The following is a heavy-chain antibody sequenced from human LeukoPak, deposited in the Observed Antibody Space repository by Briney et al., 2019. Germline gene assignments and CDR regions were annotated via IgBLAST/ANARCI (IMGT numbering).Heavy chain of an antibody. CDR2: TYYKSKWSN. D-gene: IGHD2-2*01. Sequence: SQTLSLTCAISGDSVSSNSAVWNWIRQSPSRGLEWLGRTYYKSKWSNNYAVSVKSRITINPDTSENQFSLQLNSVTPEDTAVYYCARGDQAFDYWGQGTLVTVSS. CDR1: GDSVSSNSAV. CDR3: ARGDQAFDY. J-gene: IGHJ4*02. V-gene: IGHV6-1*01.